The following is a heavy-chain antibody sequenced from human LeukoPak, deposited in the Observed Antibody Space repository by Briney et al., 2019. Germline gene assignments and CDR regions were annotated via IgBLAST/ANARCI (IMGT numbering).Heavy chain of an antibody. D-gene: IGHD3-10*01. V-gene: IGHV3-30*04. CDR3: AREYYNFGEPGTRWFDP. J-gene: IGHJ5*02. CDR2: ISYDGTNK. CDR1: GFTFRTYA. Sequence: PGGSLRLSCAASGFTFRTYAMHWVRQAPGKGLEWVAFISYDGTNKYYTDSVKGRFTISRDNFKNTLYLQMNSLIPEDTAVYYCAREYYNFGEPGTRWFDPWGQGTLVTVSS.